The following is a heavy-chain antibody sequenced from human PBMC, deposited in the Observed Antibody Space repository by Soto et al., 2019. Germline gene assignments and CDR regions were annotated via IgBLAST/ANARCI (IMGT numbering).Heavy chain of an antibody. D-gene: IGHD3-9*01. CDR1: GFTFSSYA. Sequence: EVQLLESGGGLVQPGGSLRLSCAASGFTFSSYAMSWVRQAPGKGLEWVSAISGSGGSTYYADSVKGRFTISRDNSKNTLSLQMNILRAEDTAVYYCAKDYYDILTGYPNDAFDIWVHGTMVTVSS. J-gene: IGHJ3*02. V-gene: IGHV3-23*01. CDR2: ISGSGGST. CDR3: AKDYYDILTGYPNDAFDI.